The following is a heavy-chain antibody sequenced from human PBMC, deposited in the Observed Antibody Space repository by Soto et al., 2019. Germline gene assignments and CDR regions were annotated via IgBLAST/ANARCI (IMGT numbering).Heavy chain of an antibody. V-gene: IGHV1-69*02. CDR2: IIPILGIA. CDR1: GGTFSSYT. CDR3: ARSYYCSGGSCYLEVWFDP. Sequence: ASVKVSCKASGGTFSSYTISWVRQAPGQGLEWMGRIIPILGIANYEQKFQGRVTITADKSTSTAYMELSSLRSEETAVYYCARSYYCSGGSCYLEVWFDPWGQGTLVTVSS. D-gene: IGHD2-15*01. J-gene: IGHJ5*02.